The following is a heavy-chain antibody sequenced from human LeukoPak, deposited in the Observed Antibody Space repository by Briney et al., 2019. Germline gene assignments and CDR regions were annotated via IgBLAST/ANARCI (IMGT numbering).Heavy chain of an antibody. CDR2: ISWNSGSI. CDR3: AKDSRRGYYFDY. J-gene: IGHJ4*02. V-gene: IGHV3-9*01. Sequence: PGGSLRLSCAASGFTFDDYAMHWVRQAPGEGLEWVSGISWNSGSIGYADSVKGRFTISRDNAKNSLYLQMNSLRAEDTALYYCAKDSRRGYYFDYWGQGTLVTVSS. CDR1: GFTFDDYA.